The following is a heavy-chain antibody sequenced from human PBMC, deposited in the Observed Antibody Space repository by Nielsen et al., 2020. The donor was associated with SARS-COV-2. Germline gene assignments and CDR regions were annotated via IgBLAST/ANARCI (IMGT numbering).Heavy chain of an antibody. Sequence: GESLKISCAASAFTFSSHSMNWVRQPPGKGLEWVSYISSSGTTIYYADSVRGRFSISRDNAKNSLYLQMNSLRDEDTGVYYCARVGSSRLDGYWGQGTLVTVSA. V-gene: IGHV3-48*02. CDR1: AFTFSSHS. D-gene: IGHD6-13*01. J-gene: IGHJ4*02. CDR3: ARVGSSRLDGY. CDR2: ISSSGTTI.